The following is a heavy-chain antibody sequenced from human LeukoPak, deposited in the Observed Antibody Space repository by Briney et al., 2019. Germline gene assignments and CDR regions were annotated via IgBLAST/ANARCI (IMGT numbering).Heavy chain of an antibody. V-gene: IGHV3-23*01. Sequence: QAAGSLRLSCVASGFTFATYDMSWVRQAPGQGLEWLSAINGSGGSTYCADSVEGRFTLSRDNSNNTLYLQMNSLRGEDTGVYYCAKGSPYSSGWYHYWGQGTLVTVSS. CDR1: GFTFATYD. D-gene: IGHD6-19*01. CDR2: INGSGGST. J-gene: IGHJ4*02. CDR3: AKGSPYSSGWYHY.